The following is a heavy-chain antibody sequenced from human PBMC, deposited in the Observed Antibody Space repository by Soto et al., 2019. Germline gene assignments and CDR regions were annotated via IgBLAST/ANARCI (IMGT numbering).Heavy chain of an antibody. Sequence: PSETLSLTCAVYGGSFSGDCWSWIRQPPGKGLEWIGEINHSGSTNYNPSLKSRVTISVDTSKNQFSLKLSSVTAADTAVYYCARGGYCSSTSCHMGEDHYYYYMDVWGKGTTVTVSS. CDR3: ARGGYCSSTSCHMGEDHYYYYMDV. CDR2: INHSGST. CDR1: GGSFSGDC. J-gene: IGHJ6*03. D-gene: IGHD2-2*03. V-gene: IGHV4-34*01.